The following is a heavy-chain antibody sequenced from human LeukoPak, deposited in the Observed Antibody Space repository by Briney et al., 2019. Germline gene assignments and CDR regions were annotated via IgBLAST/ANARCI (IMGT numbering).Heavy chain of an antibody. J-gene: IGHJ6*03. CDR3: ARIRGSTLPISYMDV. D-gene: IGHD6-13*01. V-gene: IGHV3-48*04. Sequence: GGSLILSCTASGFRFGGYSIHWVRRAPGKGLEWLSYISVSGAIHADSVLGRVTVSRDNAKNSLYLQMNSLTAEDTAVYYCARIRGSTLPISYMDVWGKGTTVTVSS. CDR1: GFRFGGYS. CDR2: ISVSGA.